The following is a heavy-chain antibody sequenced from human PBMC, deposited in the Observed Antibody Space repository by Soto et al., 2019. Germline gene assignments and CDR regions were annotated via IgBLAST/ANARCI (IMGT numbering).Heavy chain of an antibody. CDR3: VKWDGFGEY. Sequence: EVQLLESGGDLVQPGGSLRLSCAASGFTFSSNSMTWVRQAPGKGLEWVAGISSGGDNTWHADSVNGRFTISRDNSKNTMYLQMNSLRVDDTAVYYCVKWDGFGEYWGQGSLVTVSS. V-gene: IGHV3-23*01. CDR2: ISSGGDNT. J-gene: IGHJ4*02. D-gene: IGHD3-10*01. CDR1: GFTFSSNS.